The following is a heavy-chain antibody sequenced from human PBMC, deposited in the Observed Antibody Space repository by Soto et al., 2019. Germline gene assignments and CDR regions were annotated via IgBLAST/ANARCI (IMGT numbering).Heavy chain of an antibody. Sequence: QVHLVQSGAEVKKPGDSVKVSCKASGYTFTNFGITWVQQAPGQGPEWVGGISPYSGKTNYTQRLKGRVTMTTDTSTNTAYLDLRSLTSDDTATYYCAKGSVTAGDVGPWGQGTLVTVSS. D-gene: IGHD2-21*02. CDR1: GYTFTNFG. CDR2: ISPYSGKT. J-gene: IGHJ5*02. CDR3: AKGSVTAGDVGP. V-gene: IGHV1-18*01.